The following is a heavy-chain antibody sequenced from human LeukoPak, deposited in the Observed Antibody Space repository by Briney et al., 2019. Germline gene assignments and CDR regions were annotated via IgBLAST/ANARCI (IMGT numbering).Heavy chain of an antibody. CDR3: AREAPTNYYYDSSSPDY. Sequence: GGSLRLSCAASGFTFSSYAMHWVRQAPGKGLEWVAVISYDGSNKYYADSVKGRFTISRDNSKNTLYLQMNSLRAEDTAVYYCAREAPTNYYYDSSSPDYWGQGTLVTVSS. CDR2: ISYDGSNK. V-gene: IGHV3-30-3*01. D-gene: IGHD3-22*01. CDR1: GFTFSSYA. J-gene: IGHJ4*02.